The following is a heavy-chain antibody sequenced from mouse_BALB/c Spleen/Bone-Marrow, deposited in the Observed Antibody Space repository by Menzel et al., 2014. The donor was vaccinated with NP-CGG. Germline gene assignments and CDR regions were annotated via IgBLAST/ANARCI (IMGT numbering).Heavy chain of an antibody. CDR2: INPYNDGT. CDR1: GYTFTSYV. V-gene: IGHV1-14*01. CDR3: ARSGRYDGFAY. D-gene: IGHD2-14*01. Sequence: LQESGPELVKPGASVKMSCKASGYTFTSYVMHWVKQKPGQGLEWIGYINPYNDGTKYNEKLKGKATLTSDKSSSTAYMELSSLTSEDSAVYYCARSGRYDGFAYWGQGTLVTVSA. J-gene: IGHJ3*01.